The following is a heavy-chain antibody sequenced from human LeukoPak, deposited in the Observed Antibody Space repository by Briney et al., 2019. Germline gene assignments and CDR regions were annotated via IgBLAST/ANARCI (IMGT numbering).Heavy chain of an antibody. V-gene: IGHV1-2*06. CDR1: GYTFTGYY. CDR3: ARGDQRYYYDSSGYYSY. CDR2: INPNGGGT. D-gene: IGHD3-22*01. J-gene: IGHJ4*02. Sequence: ASVKVSCKASGYTFTGYYMHWVRQAPGQGLEWMGRINPNGGGTNYAQKFQGRVTMTRDTSISTAYMELSRLRSDDTAVYYCARGDQRYYYDSSGYYSYWGQGTLVTVSS.